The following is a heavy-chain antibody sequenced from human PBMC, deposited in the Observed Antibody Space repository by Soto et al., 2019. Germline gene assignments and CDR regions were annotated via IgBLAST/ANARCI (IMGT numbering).Heavy chain of an antibody. D-gene: IGHD3-3*01. CDR2: ISGSGGST. J-gene: IGHJ4*01. Sequence: EGSLRLSCAASGFTSSSYAMSWVRQAPGKGLEWVSAISGSGGSTYYADSVKGRFTISRDNSKNTLYLQMNSLRAEDTAVYYCAKPPLYYDFLSGDATPYYFDYRGQRTLVTVSS. CDR3: AKPPLYYDFLSGDATPYYFDY. CDR1: GFTSSSYA. V-gene: IGHV3-23*01.